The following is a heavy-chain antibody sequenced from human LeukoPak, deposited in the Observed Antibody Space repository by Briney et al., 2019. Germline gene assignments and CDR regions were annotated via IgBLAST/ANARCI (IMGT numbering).Heavy chain of an antibody. CDR2: IYSGGST. V-gene: IGHV3-53*01. D-gene: IGHD3-22*01. J-gene: IGHJ5*02. CDR1: GFTVSSNY. CDR3: AKDRYYYDSSGYLSWFDP. Sequence: GGSLRLSCAASGFTVSSNYMSWVRQAPGKGLEWVSVIYSGGSTYYADSVKGRFTISRDNSKNTLYLQMNSLRAEDTAVYYCAKDRYYYDSSGYLSWFDPWGQGTLVTVSS.